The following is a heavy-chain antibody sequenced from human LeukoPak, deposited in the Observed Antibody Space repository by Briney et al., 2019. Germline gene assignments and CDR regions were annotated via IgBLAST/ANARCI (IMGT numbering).Heavy chain of an antibody. V-gene: IGHV1-2*02. J-gene: IGHJ6*03. D-gene: IGHD4-17*01. CDR2: VNPNSGDT. CDR3: ARGLDDYGNSYYYMDV. CDR1: GYTFTYYY. Sequence: ASVKVSCKASGYTFTYYYIHWVRQAPGQGLEWMGWVNPNSGDTNYAQKFQGGVTMTRDTSISTAYMELSRLRSDDTAFYYCARGLDDYGNSYYYMDVWGKGTTVTISS.